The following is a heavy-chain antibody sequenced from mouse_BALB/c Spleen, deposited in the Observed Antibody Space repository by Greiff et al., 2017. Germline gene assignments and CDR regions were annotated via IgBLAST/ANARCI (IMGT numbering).Heavy chain of an antibody. Sequence: QVQLKESGPGLVAPSQSLSITCTVSGFSLTSYGVHWVRQPPGKGLEWLGVIWAGGSTNYNSALMSRLSISKDNSKSQVFLKMNSLQTDDTAMYYCARDGTLYYYAMDYWGQGTSVTVSS. D-gene: IGHD1-1*02. J-gene: IGHJ4*01. V-gene: IGHV2-9*02. CDR3: ARDGTLYYYAMDY. CDR2: IWAGGST. CDR1: GFSLTSYG.